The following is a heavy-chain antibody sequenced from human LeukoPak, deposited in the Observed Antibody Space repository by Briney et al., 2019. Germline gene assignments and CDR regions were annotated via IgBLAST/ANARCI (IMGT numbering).Heavy chain of an antibody. V-gene: IGHV3-23*01. D-gene: IGHD3-10*01. CDR1: GFTFSSYW. CDR2: ISGSGGST. Sequence: GGSLRLSCAASGFTFSSYWMSWVRQAPGKGLEWVSTISGSGGSTYYADSVKGRFTISRDNSKNTLYLQMNSLRAEDTAVYYCARDLYGSGSYSHFDFWGQGTLVTVSS. CDR3: ARDLYGSGSYSHFDF. J-gene: IGHJ4*02.